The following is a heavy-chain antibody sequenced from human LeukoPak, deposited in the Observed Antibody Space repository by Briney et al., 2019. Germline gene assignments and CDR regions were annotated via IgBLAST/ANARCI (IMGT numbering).Heavy chain of an antibody. CDR2: INPNSGGT. Sequence: GASVKVSCKASGYTFTAYYIHWVRQAPGQGLEWMGWINPNSGGTNYAQKFQGRVTMTRDTPITTAYMELSSLRSDDTAVYYCAKLRHCSGGSCYQGNWFDPWGQGTLVTVSS. CDR1: GYTFTAYY. D-gene: IGHD2-15*01. V-gene: IGHV1-2*02. CDR3: AKLRHCSGGSCYQGNWFDP. J-gene: IGHJ5*02.